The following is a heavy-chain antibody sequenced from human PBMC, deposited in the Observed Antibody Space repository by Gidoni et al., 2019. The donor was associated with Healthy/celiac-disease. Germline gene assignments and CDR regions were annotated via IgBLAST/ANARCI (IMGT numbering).Heavy chain of an antibody. CDR1: GFTFSSYG. D-gene: IGHD5-18*01. CDR3: AKDFGYSYGPFDY. CDR2: ISYDGSNK. V-gene: IGHV3-30*18. J-gene: IGHJ4*02. Sequence: QVQLVESGGGVVQPGRSLRLSCAASGFTFSSYGMHWVRQAPGKGLEWVAVISYDGSNKYYADSVKGRFTISRDNSKNTLYLQMNSLRAEDTAVYYCAKDFGYSYGPFDYWGQGTLVTVSS.